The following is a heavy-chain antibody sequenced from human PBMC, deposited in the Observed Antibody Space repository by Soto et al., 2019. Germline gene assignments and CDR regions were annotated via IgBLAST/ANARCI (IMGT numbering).Heavy chain of an antibody. D-gene: IGHD3-22*01. V-gene: IGHV1-3*01. J-gene: IGHJ3*02. Sequence: ASVKVSCKASGYTFTSYAMHWVRQAPGQRFEWMGWINAGNGNTKYSQKFQGRVTITRDTSASTAYMELSSLRSEDTAVYYCACYYDSSPSDAFDIWGQGTMVTVSS. CDR3: ACYYDSSPSDAFDI. CDR1: GYTFTSYA. CDR2: INAGNGNT.